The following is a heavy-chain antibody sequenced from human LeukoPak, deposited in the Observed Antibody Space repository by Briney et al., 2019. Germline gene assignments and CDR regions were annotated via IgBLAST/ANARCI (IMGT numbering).Heavy chain of an antibody. CDR2: IYPADSDT. J-gene: IGHJ4*02. V-gene: IGHV5-51*01. D-gene: IGHD3-22*01. CDR3: ARLKTVYYDSSGYSYSDY. CDR1: GYSFYSDW. Sequence: GESLKISCKGSGYSFYSDWIGWVRQVPGKRLEWMGIIYPADSDTRYSASFQGQVTISADRYINTAYLQWSSLKASDSAMYYCARLKTVYYDSSGYSYSDYWGQGTLVTVST.